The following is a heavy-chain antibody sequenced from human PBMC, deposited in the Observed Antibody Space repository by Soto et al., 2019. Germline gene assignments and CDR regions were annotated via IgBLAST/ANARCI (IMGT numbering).Heavy chain of an antibody. CDR3: ARDGVGTAMVTNWFDP. CDR2: IYYSGST. V-gene: IGHV4-30-4*01. CDR1: GGSISSGDYY. D-gene: IGHD5-18*01. J-gene: IGHJ5*02. Sequence: QVQLQESGPGLVKPSQTLSLTCTVSGGSISSGDYYWSWIRQPPGKGLEWIGYIYYSGSTYYNPSLKSRVTISVDTSKNQFSLKLSSVTAADTAVYYCARDGVGTAMVTNWFDPWGQGTLVTVSS.